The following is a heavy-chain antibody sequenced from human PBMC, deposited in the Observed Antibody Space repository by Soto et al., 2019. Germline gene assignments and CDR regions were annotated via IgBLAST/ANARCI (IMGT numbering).Heavy chain of an antibody. CDR1: GFTFSSYA. CDR2: ISGSGDST. V-gene: IGHV3-23*01. Sequence: EVQLLVSGGGLVQPGGSLRLSCAASGFTFSSYAMSWVRQAPGKGLEWVSGISGSGDSTYYADSVKGRFTISRDNSKNTLYLQMNSLRAEDTAVYYCAKGVPGIAVAGAGYFQHWGQGTLVTVSS. J-gene: IGHJ1*01. CDR3: AKGVPGIAVAGAGYFQH. D-gene: IGHD6-19*01.